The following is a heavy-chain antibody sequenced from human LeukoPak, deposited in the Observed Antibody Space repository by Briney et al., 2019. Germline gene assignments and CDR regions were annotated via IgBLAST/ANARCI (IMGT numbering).Heavy chain of an antibody. D-gene: IGHD2-21*02. CDR2: FDPEDGET. CDR3: ATDWECGDDCSGDY. CDR1: GYTLTELS. V-gene: IGHV1-24*01. J-gene: IGHJ4*02. Sequence: ASVKVSCKVSGYTLTELSMHWVRQAPGKGLEWMGGFDPEDGETIYAQKFQGRVTMTEDTSTDTAYMELSSLRSEDTAVYYCATDWECGDDCSGDYWGQGTLVTVSS.